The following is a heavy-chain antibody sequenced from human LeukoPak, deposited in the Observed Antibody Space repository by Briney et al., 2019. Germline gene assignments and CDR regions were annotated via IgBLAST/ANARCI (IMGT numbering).Heavy chain of an antibody. D-gene: IGHD3-22*01. CDR3: ARGGDARIVVGDPFDY. CDR1: GYTFTSYY. Sequence: ASVKVSCKASGYTFTSYYMHWVRQAPGQGLEWMGIINPSGGSTSYAQKFQGRVTMTRDTSTSTVYMELSSLRSEDTAVYYCARGGDARIVVGDPFDYWGQGTLVTVSS. CDR2: INPSGGST. V-gene: IGHV1-46*01. J-gene: IGHJ4*02.